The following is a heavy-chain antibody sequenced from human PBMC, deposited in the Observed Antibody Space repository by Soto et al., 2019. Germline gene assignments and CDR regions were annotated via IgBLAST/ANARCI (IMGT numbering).Heavy chain of an antibody. V-gene: IGHV1-2*04. Sequence: QVQLVQSGAEVKKPGASVTVSCRSSGDTFNDYYIHWVRQAPGQGLEWMGWINPNGGGTKYAQKFQGWVSMTRDTSIRTVYMQLNRLRSDDTAVYYCARESGGATATLDYYYFYMDVWGTGTTVTVSS. CDR3: ARESGGATATLDYYYFYMDV. CDR2: INPNGGGT. CDR1: GDTFNDYY. D-gene: IGHD5-12*01. J-gene: IGHJ6*03.